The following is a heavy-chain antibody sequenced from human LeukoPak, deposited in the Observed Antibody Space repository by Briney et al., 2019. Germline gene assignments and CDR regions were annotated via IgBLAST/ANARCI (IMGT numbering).Heavy chain of an antibody. D-gene: IGHD3-22*01. CDR3: ARDFDYYDSSGYYYVAPYFDY. CDR2: IKQDGSEK. Sequence: GGSLRLSCVASGFTFSSYGISWVRQAPGKGLEWVANIKQDGSEKYYVDSVKGRFTISRDNAKNSLYLQMNSLRAEDTAVYYCARDFDYYDSSGYYYVAPYFDYWGQGTLVTVSS. V-gene: IGHV3-7*01. J-gene: IGHJ4*02. CDR1: GFTFSSYG.